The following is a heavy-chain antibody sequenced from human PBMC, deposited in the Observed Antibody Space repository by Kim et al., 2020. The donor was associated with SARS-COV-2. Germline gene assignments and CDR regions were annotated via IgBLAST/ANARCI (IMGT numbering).Heavy chain of an antibody. CDR3: ARGVRTMVRGATV. J-gene: IGHJ6*02. Sequence: SETLSLTCAVYGGSFSGYYWSWIRQPPGKGLEWIGEINHSGSTNYNPSLKSRVTISVDTSKNQFSLKLSSVTAADTAVYYCARGVRTMVRGATVWCQGTTVTVSS. D-gene: IGHD3-10*01. CDR1: GGSFSGYY. CDR2: INHSGST. V-gene: IGHV4-34*01.